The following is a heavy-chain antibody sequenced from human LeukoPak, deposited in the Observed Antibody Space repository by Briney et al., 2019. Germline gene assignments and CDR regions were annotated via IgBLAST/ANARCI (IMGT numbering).Heavy chain of an antibody. J-gene: IGHJ4*02. Sequence: GGSLRLSCAASGFTFDDYGMSWVRQSPGKGLEWVASTDTTSQYIFYPDSVKGRFTISRDNTRNSLYLQMHSLRAEDSGLYYCARSDRDSDWFIDDYWGQGTLVTVSS. CDR2: TDTTSQYI. CDR1: GFTFDDYG. V-gene: IGHV3-21*01. D-gene: IGHD3-9*01. CDR3: ARSDRDSDWFIDDY.